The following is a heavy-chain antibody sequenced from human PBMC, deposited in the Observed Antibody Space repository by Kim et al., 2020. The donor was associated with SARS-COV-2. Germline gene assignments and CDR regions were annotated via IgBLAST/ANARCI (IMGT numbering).Heavy chain of an antibody. CDR1: GYSISSGYY. D-gene: IGHD3-22*01. V-gene: IGHV4-38-2*02. Sequence: SETLSLTCTVSGYSISSGYYWGWIRQPPGTGLEWIGSIYHSGSTYYNPSLKSRVTISVDTSKNQFSLKLSSVTAADTAVYYCARGGRYDSSGYSHYYGMDVWGQGTTVTVSS. CDR2: IYHSGST. CDR3: ARGGRYDSSGYSHYYGMDV. J-gene: IGHJ6*02.